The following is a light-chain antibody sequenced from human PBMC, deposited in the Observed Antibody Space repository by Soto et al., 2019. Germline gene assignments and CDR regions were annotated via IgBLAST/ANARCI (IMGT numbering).Light chain of an antibody. Sequence: QAVVTQPPSASGTPGQTVTISCSGSSSNIGSNTVNWYQQLPGTAPKLLIYSNNQRPSGVPDRFSGSKSGTSASLAISGLQSEDEADYYCAAWDDSLNGPVFGGGTKLTVL. V-gene: IGLV1-44*01. CDR3: AAWDDSLNGPV. J-gene: IGLJ2*01. CDR1: SSNIGSNT. CDR2: SNN.